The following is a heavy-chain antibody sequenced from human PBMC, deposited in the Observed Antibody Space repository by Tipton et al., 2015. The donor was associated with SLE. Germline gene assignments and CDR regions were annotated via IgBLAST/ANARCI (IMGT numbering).Heavy chain of an antibody. CDR1: GGSLSGYY. CDR3: ARCDYSHWGDY. CDR2: IMHSGST. Sequence: TLSLTCSVYGGSLSGYYWSWIRQAPGKGLEFIGEIMHSGSTTYNPSLNSRATLLIDTSKNQFSLKLSSVTAADTAVYYCARCDYSHWGDYWGQGILVTVSS. J-gene: IGHJ4*02. D-gene: IGHD4-11*01. V-gene: IGHV4-34*12.